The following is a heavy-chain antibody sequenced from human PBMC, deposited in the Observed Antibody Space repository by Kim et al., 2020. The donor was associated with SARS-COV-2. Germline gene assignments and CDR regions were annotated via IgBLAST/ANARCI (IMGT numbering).Heavy chain of an antibody. V-gene: IGHV4-59*01. Sequence: SETLSLTCTVSGGSISSYYWSWIRQPPGKGLEWIGYIYYSGSTNYNPSLKSRVTISVDTSKNQFSLKLSSVTAADTAVYYCARDRGSSSWNYYYYYGMDV. CDR2: IYYSGST. CDR1: GGSISSYY. J-gene: IGHJ6*01. CDR3: ARDRGSSSWNYYYYYGMDV. D-gene: IGHD6-13*01.